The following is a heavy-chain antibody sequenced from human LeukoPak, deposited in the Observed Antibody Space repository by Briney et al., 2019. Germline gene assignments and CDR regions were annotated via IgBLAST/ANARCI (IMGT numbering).Heavy chain of an antibody. V-gene: IGHV3-23*01. J-gene: IGHJ4*02. CDR3: AKDATYSSGWTDY. CDR2: ISASGTT. Sequence: GGSLRLSCASSKFTFSSYTMAWVRQALGKGLEWVSLISASGTTYNADSVKGRFTISRDNAKNSLYLQMNSLRAEDTALYYCAKDATYSSGWTDYWGQGTLVTVSS. CDR1: KFTFSSYT. D-gene: IGHD6-19*01.